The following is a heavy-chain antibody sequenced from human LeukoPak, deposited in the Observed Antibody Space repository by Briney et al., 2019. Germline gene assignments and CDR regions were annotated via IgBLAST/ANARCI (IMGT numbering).Heavy chain of an antibody. CDR1: GGSISSYY. J-gene: IGHJ6*02. CDR2: IYYSGST. CDR3: ARDRNGYDFPYYYGMDV. V-gene: IGHV4-59*01. D-gene: IGHD5-12*01. Sequence: PSETLSLTCTVSGGSISSYYWSWIRQPPGKGLEWIGYIYYSGSTNYNPSLKSRVTISVDTSKNQFSLKLSSVTAADTAVYYRARDRNGYDFPYYYGMDVWGQGTTVTVSS.